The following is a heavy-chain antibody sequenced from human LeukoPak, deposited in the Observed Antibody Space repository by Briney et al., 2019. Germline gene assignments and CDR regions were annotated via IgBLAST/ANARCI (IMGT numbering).Heavy chain of an antibody. J-gene: IGHJ6*02. V-gene: IGHV1-18*01. CDR2: ISDYNGNT. D-gene: IGHD2-2*01. Sequence: GASVKVSCKASGYTFTSYGISWVRQAPGQGLEWMGWISDYNGNTNYAQKLQGRVTMTTDTSTSTAYMELRSLRSDDTAVYYCARDIVGVPAADYGMDVWGQGTTVTVSS. CDR3: ARDIVGVPAADYGMDV. CDR1: GYTFTSYG.